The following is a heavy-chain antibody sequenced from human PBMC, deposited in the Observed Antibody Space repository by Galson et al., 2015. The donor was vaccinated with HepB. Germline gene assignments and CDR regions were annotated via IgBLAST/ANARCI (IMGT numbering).Heavy chain of an antibody. J-gene: IGHJ5*02. D-gene: IGHD3-3*01. CDR3: ARGTIWSGLS. V-gene: IGHV4-59*01. CDR2: IYHTGTS. CDR1: GGPFSSYY. Sequence: ETLSLTCNVSGGPFSSYYWTWIRPPPGKGLEGIGYIYHTGTSNHNPSLKSRVTLSVDTPKKQFSLKLSSVTAADTAVYYCARGTIWSGLSWGQGTLVTVSS.